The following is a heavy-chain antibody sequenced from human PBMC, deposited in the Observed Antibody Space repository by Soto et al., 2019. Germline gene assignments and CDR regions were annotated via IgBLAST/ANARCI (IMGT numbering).Heavy chain of an antibody. CDR3: ARGRFASSGWFGLLDH. CDR2: IIPMFGTA. J-gene: IGHJ4*02. V-gene: IGHV1-69*12. D-gene: IGHD6-19*01. Sequence: QVQLVQSGAEVKKPGSSVKVSCEASGGTFSSDALNWVRQAPGQGLEWMGGIIPMFGTATYAQKFQGKITIIADESTNTGYMELSSLRSQDTAVYYCARGRFASSGWFGLLDHWCQGTLVTVSS. CDR1: GGTFSSDA.